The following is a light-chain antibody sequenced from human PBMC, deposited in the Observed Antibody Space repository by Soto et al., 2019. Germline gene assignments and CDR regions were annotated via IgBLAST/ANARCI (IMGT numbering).Light chain of an antibody. CDR1: QSVVSSH. Sequence: EIVLTQSPGTLSLSPGERATLSCRASQSVVSSHLAWYQQKPGQAPRLLIYGVSSRATGIPDRFSGSGSGTDFTLSISGLESEDFAVYYCQQYETAPTPFGHGPHVDIK. CDR2: GVS. CDR3: QQYETAPTP. J-gene: IGKJ1*01. V-gene: IGKV3-20*01.